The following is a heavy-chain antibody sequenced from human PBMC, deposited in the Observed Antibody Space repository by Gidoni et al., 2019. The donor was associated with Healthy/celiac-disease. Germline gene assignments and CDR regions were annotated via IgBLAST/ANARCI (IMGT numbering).Heavy chain of an antibody. D-gene: IGHD3-9*01. CDR2: INHSGST. CDR3: ARGGYDILTGYWSY. V-gene: IGHV4-34*01. CDR1: GGSFSGYY. Sequence: QVQLQQWGAGLLKPSETLSLTCAVYGGSFSGYYWSWIRQPPGKGLEWIGEINHSGSTNYNPSLKSRVTISVDTSKNQFSLKLSSVTAADTAVYYCARGGYDILTGYWSYWGQGTLVTVSS. J-gene: IGHJ4*02.